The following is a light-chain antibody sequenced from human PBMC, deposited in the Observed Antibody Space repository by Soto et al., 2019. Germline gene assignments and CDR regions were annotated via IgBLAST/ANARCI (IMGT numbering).Light chain of an antibody. CDR1: SNDVGDYDY. CDR3: SSYGGSNTKV. V-gene: IGLV2-8*01. CDR2: AVD. J-gene: IGLJ6*01. Sequence: QSALTQAPSASGSPGQSVTISCTGTSNDVGDYDYVSWYQQHPGKAPRLIIYAVDKRPSGVPDRFSGSKSGNTASLTVSGLQADDEADYYCSSYGGSNTKVFGSGTKVTVL.